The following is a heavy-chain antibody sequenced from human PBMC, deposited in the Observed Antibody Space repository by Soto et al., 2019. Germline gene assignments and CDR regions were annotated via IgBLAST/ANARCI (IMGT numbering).Heavy chain of an antibody. Sequence: SVKVSCKASGGTFSSYAISWVRQAPGQGLEWMGGIIPTFGTANYAQKFQGRVTITADKSTSTAYMELSSLRSEDTAVYYCARGYYDSSGSFDYWGQGTLVTVS. CDR3: ARGYYDSSGSFDY. CDR1: GGTFSSYA. D-gene: IGHD3-22*01. CDR2: IIPTFGTA. V-gene: IGHV1-69*06. J-gene: IGHJ4*02.